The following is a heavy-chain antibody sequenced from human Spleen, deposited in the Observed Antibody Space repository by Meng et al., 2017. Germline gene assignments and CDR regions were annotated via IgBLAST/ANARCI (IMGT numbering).Heavy chain of an antibody. CDR3: ARDGYSSGWYLKAFDI. V-gene: IGHV3-21*01. D-gene: IGHD6-19*01. J-gene: IGHJ3*02. Sequence: GESLKISCAASGLTFSSYSMSWVRQAPGKGLEWVSSISSSSTYIYYADSVKGRFTISRDNAKNSLYLQMNSLRAEDTAVYYCARDGYSSGWYLKAFDIWGQGTMVTVSS. CDR1: GLTFSSYS. CDR2: ISSSSTYI.